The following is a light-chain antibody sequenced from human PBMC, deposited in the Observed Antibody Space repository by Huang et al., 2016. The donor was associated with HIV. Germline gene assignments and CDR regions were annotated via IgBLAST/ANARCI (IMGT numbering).Light chain of an antibody. V-gene: IGKV1-6*01. CDR1: QAIGDD. Sequence: AIQMTQSPSSLSASVGERVIITCRASQAIGDDLGWYQQKSGKAPTLLIYAASSLQSGVSSRFSGSGSGTDFTLTISDLQPEDFATYYCLQDYNYPWTFGQGTKVEI. CDR3: LQDYNYPWT. J-gene: IGKJ1*01. CDR2: AAS.